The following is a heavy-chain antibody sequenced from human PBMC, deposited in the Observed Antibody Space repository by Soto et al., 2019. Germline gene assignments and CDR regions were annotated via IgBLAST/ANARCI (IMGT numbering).Heavy chain of an antibody. V-gene: IGHV4-59*01. D-gene: IGHD7-27*01. CDR3: ASGDTPHFDY. J-gene: IGHJ4*02. Sequence: QVQLQESGPGLVKPSETLSLTCTVSGGSISSYYWSCIRQPPGKGLEWIGYIYYSGNTNYNPSLKSRVTISVDTSKKKFSLKLSSVTAADTAVYYCASGDTPHFDYWGQGTLVTVSS. CDR1: GGSISSYY. CDR2: IYYSGNT.